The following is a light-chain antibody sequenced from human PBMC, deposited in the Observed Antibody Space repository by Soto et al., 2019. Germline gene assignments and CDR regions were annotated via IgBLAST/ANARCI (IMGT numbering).Light chain of an antibody. J-gene: IGLJ2*01. CDR3: SLSFGGTVV. CDR2: DAT. CDR1: TGGVTSGHW. V-gene: IGLV7-46*01. Sequence: QAVVTQEPSMTVSPGGTFTLTFGSSTGGVTSGHWPYWFQQKAGQAPRTLIYDATNKHSWTPVRFSGSLLGGKAALTLSGAQPEDEAEYYCSLSFGGTVVFGGGTKLTVL.